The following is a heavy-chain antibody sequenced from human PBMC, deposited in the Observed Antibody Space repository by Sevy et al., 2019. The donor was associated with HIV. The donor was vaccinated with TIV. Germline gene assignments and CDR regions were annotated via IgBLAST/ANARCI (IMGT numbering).Heavy chain of an antibody. Sequence: GGSLRLSCAASGFTFSSHSMNWVRQTPGKGLEWISYISGTGNTIYYADSVKGRFTISRDNAKNSLYLQLKSLRDEDTAISYCARVPPYNHSNVSDFWGQGSLVTVSS. D-gene: IGHD4-4*01. J-gene: IGHJ4*02. CDR1: GFTFSSHS. CDR3: ARVPPYNHSNVSDF. V-gene: IGHV3-48*02. CDR2: ISGTGNTI.